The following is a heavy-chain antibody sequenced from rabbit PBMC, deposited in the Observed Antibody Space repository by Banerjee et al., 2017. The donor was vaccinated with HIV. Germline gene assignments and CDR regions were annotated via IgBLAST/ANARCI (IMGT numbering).Heavy chain of an antibody. J-gene: IGHJ4*01. CDR1: GFSFSSSYY. CDR3: AREYAAYVGYSYTGYGL. V-gene: IGHV1S40*01. CDR2: IYAGSSGST. Sequence: QSLEESGGDLVKPGASLTLTCTASGFSFSSSYYMCWVRQAPGKGLEWIACIYAGSSGSTYYASWAKGRFTISKTSSTTVTLQMTSLTAADTATYFCAREYAAYVGYSYTGYGLWGPGTLVTVS. D-gene: IGHD8-1*01.